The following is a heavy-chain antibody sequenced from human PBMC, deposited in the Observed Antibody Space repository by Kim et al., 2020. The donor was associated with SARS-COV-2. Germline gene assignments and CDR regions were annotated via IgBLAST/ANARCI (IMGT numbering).Heavy chain of an antibody. V-gene: IGHV3-9*01. J-gene: IGHJ4*02. CDR3: ATATNLILVFEY. Sequence: YAESGKGRFTLPRDNAKKSLYLQMTGLRAEATALYYCATATNLILVFEYWGQGTLVTVSS. D-gene: IGHD2-8*01.